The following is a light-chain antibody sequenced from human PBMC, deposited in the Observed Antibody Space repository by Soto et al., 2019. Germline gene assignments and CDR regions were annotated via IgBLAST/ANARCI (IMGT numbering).Light chain of an antibody. CDR1: QSISRS. V-gene: IGKV1-39*01. J-gene: IGKJ2*01. CDR3: QQSYSTPPYT. CDR2: GAS. Sequence: DVQMTQSPSSLSASVGDSVTITCRASQSISRSLNWYQQKPGKAPNLLIYGASSLQSGVPSRFXGSGSGTDFTLTISSLQPEDFATYFCQQSYSTPPYTFGQGTNLEIK.